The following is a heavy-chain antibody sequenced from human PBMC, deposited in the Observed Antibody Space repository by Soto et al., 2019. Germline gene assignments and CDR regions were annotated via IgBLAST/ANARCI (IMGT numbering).Heavy chain of an antibody. V-gene: IGHV1-69*01. J-gene: IGHJ5*02. CDR2: IIPIFGTA. D-gene: IGHD2-15*01. Sequence: QVQLVQSGAEVKKPGSSVKVSCKASGGTFSSYAISWVRQAPGQGLEWMGGIIPIFGTANYAQKFQGRVTITADESTSTAYMELSSLRSEDTAVYYCARALSAECSGGSCYPHWFDPWGQGTLVTVSS. CDR1: GGTFSSYA. CDR3: ARALSAECSGGSCYPHWFDP.